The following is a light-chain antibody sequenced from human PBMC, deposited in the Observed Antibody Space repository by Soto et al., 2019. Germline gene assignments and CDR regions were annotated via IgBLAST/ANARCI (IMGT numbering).Light chain of an antibody. CDR3: QQYGSTPMT. J-gene: IGKJ5*01. CDR2: GAS. CDR1: QSVSSSY. Sequence: TRAPRPEILTPGERATRSCRASQSVSSSYLAWYQQKTGQAPRLLIYGASSRATGIPDRFSGSGSGTDFALPISRLEPDDVAVYDCQQYGSTPMTIGQGTRLEIK. V-gene: IGKV3-20*01.